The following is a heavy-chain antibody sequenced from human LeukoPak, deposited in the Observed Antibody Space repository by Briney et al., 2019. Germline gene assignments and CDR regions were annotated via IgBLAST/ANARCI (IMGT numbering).Heavy chain of an antibody. Sequence: GESLKVSCKGLGYDFSTYWNAWVRQRPGKGLEWMGIIYPGGSETRYDPSFQGQVTISADRSTSTAYLQWSSLRASDTAMYYCARASRDGYNQDFDHWGQGTLVTVSS. CDR3: ARASRDGYNQDFDH. CDR1: GYDFSTYW. J-gene: IGHJ4*02. V-gene: IGHV5-51*01. CDR2: IYPGGSET. D-gene: IGHD5-24*01.